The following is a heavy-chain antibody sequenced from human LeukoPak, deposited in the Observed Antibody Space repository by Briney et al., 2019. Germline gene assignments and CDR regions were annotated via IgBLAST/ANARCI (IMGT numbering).Heavy chain of an antibody. Sequence: GGSLRLSCAASGFTVSTNYMSWVRHTPGKGLEWVSLIYSGGSTYYADSVKGRFTISRDNSKNTLYLQMNSLRAEYTAVYYCASRDKGYYYGMDVWGQGTTVTASS. J-gene: IGHJ6*01. CDR2: IYSGGST. D-gene: IGHD5-24*01. CDR1: GFTVSTNY. CDR3: ASRDKGYYYGMDV. V-gene: IGHV3-66*01.